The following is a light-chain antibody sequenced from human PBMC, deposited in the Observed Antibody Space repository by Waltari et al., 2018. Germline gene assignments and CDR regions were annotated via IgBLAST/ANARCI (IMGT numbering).Light chain of an antibody. CDR1: QGITNY. CDR2: AAS. V-gene: IGKV1-27*01. J-gene: IGKJ1*01. CDR3: QKYNAAPWT. Sequence: DFQMTQSPSSLSASVGDRVTITCRASQGITNYLAWYQQRPGKVPKLLIYAASTLQSGVPSRFSGIGSGTDFTLTISSLQPEDVATYYCQKYNAAPWTFGQGTKVEI.